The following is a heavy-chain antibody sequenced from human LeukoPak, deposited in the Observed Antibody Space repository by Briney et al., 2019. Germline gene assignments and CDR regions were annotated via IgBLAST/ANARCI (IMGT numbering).Heavy chain of an antibody. J-gene: IGHJ4*02. CDR2: IYRSGST. Sequence: SETLSLTCTVSGYSISSGYYWVWIRQPPGKGLEWIGSIYRSGSTNYNPSLKSRVTISVDTSKNQFSLKVSSVTAADTAVYYCAKDSYLEFDYWGQGTLVTVSS. V-gene: IGHV4-38-2*02. CDR1: GYSISSGYY. CDR3: AKDSYLEFDY. D-gene: IGHD1-26*01.